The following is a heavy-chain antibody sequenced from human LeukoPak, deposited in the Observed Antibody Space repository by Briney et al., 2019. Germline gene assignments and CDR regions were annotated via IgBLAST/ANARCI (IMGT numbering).Heavy chain of an antibody. CDR3: ARDEAIVEWELLKIDY. J-gene: IGHJ4*02. CDR1: GYTFTSNG. Sequence: ASVKVSCKASGYTFTSNGISWVRQAPGQGLEGMGWISAYNGNTNYAQKLQGRVTMTTDTSTSTAYMELRSLRPDDTAVYYCARDEAIVEWELLKIDYWGQGTLVTVSS. D-gene: IGHD1-26*01. V-gene: IGHV1-18*01. CDR2: ISAYNGNT.